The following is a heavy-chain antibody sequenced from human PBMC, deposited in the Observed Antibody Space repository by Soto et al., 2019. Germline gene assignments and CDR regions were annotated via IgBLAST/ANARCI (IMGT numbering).Heavy chain of an antibody. CDR1: GGSISSDGYY. Sequence: SETLSLTCTVSGGSISSDGYYWSWIRQHPGKGLEWIGYIYYSGSTYYNPSLKSRVTISVDTSKNQFSLKLSSVTAADTAVYYCARDLDYYDSSGYQPLFDYWGQGTLVTVSS. V-gene: IGHV4-31*03. CDR3: ARDLDYYDSSGYQPLFDY. J-gene: IGHJ4*02. D-gene: IGHD3-22*01. CDR2: IYYSGST.